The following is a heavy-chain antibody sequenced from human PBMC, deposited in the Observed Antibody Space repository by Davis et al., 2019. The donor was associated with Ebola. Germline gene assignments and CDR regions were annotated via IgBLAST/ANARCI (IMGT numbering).Heavy chain of an antibody. CDR2: INPNSGGT. V-gene: IGHV1-2*02. Sequence: AASVKVSCKASGYTFTGYYMHWVRQAPGQGLEWMGWINPNSGGTNYAQKFQGRVTMTRDTSISTAYMELSRLRSDDTAVYYCARERGIVQTCSMDVWGQGTTVTVSS. CDR1: GYTFTGYY. J-gene: IGHJ6*02. D-gene: IGHD2-8*01. CDR3: ARERGIVQTCSMDV.